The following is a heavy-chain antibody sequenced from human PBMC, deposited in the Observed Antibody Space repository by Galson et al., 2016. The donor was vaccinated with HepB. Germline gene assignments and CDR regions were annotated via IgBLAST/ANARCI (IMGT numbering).Heavy chain of an antibody. D-gene: IGHD2-15*01. CDR1: GFTFSRYG. Sequence: SLRLSCAASGFTFSRYGIHWVRQAQGKGLEWVAVISYDGSYKFYADSVKGRFTISRDNSMNKVFLQMKSLGTEDTAVYYCLPSGPDYYMDLWGTGTTVTVSS. J-gene: IGHJ6*03. V-gene: IGHV3-30*03. CDR3: LPSGPDYYMDL. CDR2: ISYDGSYK.